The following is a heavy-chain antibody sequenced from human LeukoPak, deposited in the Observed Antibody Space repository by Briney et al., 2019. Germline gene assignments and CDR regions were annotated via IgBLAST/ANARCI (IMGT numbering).Heavy chain of an antibody. J-gene: IGHJ4*02. Sequence: ASVKVSCKASGYTFTSYGISWVRQAPGQGLEWMGWISAYNGSTNYAQKLQGRVTMTTDTSTSTAYMELRSLRSDDTAVYYCARDVLRLGELSPTPDYWGQGTLVTVSS. D-gene: IGHD3-16*02. CDR2: ISAYNGST. V-gene: IGHV1-18*01. CDR1: GYTFTSYG. CDR3: ARDVLRLGELSPTPDY.